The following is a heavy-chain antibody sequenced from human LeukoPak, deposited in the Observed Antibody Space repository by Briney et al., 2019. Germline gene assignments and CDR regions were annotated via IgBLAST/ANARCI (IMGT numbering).Heavy chain of an antibody. CDR2: IYYSGIT. Sequence: PSETLSLTCTVSGGSIASSSNYWVWIRQPPGKGLEWIGNIYYSGITYYSPSLTSRVTISVDTSKNQFSLNLASVTAADTAVYYCARDLSSGWSYYYYGMDVWGQGTTVTVSS. J-gene: IGHJ6*02. D-gene: IGHD6-19*01. CDR1: GGSIASSSNY. V-gene: IGHV4-39*07. CDR3: ARDLSSGWSYYYYGMDV.